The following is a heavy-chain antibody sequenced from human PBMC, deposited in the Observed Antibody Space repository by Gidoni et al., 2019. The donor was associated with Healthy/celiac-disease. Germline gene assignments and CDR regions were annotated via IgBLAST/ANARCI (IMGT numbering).Heavy chain of an antibody. CDR3: ANPFHSSGWYLPPAGNYYYGMDV. Sequence: EVQLVESGGGLVQPGGSLRLSCAASGFTFSSYAMSWVRQAPGKGLEWVSAISGSGGSTYYADSVKGRFTISRDNSKNTLYLQMNSLRAEDTAVYYCANPFHSSGWYLPPAGNYYYGMDVWGQGTTVTVSS. D-gene: IGHD6-19*01. CDR1: GFTFSSYA. V-gene: IGHV3-23*04. CDR2: ISGSGGST. J-gene: IGHJ6*02.